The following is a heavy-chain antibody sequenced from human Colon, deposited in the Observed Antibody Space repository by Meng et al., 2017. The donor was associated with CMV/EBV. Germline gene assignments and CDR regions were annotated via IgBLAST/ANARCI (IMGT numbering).Heavy chain of an antibody. J-gene: IGHJ5*01. CDR1: DGSISSSSHY. V-gene: IGHV4-39*07. CDR3: AREYYSYGYGYWFDS. CDR2: IFYAETT. Sequence: ESLKISCTVSDGSISSSSHYWGWIRQPPGKGLEWIGSIFYAETTYYNPSLKSRVTISIDTTKNQFSLKLSSVGAADTAVYYCAREYYSYGYGYWFDSWGQGTLVTVSS. D-gene: IGHD5-12*01.